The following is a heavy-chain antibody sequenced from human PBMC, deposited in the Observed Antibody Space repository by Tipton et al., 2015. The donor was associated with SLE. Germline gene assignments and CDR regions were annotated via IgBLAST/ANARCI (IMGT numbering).Heavy chain of an antibody. CDR1: GGSISSYY. J-gene: IGHJ5*02. D-gene: IGHD1-14*01. V-gene: IGHV4-59*01. CDR2: IYYSGST. Sequence: TLSLTCTVSGGSISSYYWSWILQPPGKGLEWIGYIYYSGSTNYNPSLKSRVTISVDTSKNQFSLKLSSVTAADTAVYYCARWGAQLGTDNWFDPWGQGTLVTVSS. CDR3: ARWGAQLGTDNWFDP.